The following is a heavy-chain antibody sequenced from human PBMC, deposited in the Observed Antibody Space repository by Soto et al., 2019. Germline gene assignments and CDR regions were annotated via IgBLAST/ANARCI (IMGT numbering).Heavy chain of an antibody. CDR2: IIPILGIA. V-gene: IGHV1-69*08. CDR1: GGTFSSYT. J-gene: IGHJ3*02. Sequence: QVQLVQSGAEVKKPGSSVKVSCKASGGTFSSYTISWVRQAPGQGLEWMGRIIPILGIANYAQKFQGRVTITADKSTSTAYMGLSSLRSEDTAVYYCARDGATGAFDIWGQGTMVTVSS. CDR3: ARDGATGAFDI. D-gene: IGHD1-26*01.